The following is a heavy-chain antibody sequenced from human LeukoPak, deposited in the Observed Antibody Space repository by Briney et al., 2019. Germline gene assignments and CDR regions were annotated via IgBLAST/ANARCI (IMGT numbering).Heavy chain of an antibody. J-gene: IGHJ6*03. Sequence: SETLSLTCTVSGDSISSYYWSWIRQPPGKGLEWIGYIYFSGSTNYNPSLKSRVTISVDTSKNQFSLKLSSVTAADTAVYYCARLKSLGDSSSNYYYMDVWGKGTTVTVSS. CDR3: ARLKSLGDSSSNYYYMDV. D-gene: IGHD6-13*01. CDR2: IYFSGST. V-gene: IGHV4-59*01. CDR1: GDSISSYY.